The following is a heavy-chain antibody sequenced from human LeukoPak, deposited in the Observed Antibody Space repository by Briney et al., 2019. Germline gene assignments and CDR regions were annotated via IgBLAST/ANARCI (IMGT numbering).Heavy chain of an antibody. CDR3: ATDSCSSGCKQRLYYYDIDV. Sequence: ASVNVSCTVSGYTLTELSMHWVRQAPGKGLEWRGGFDPEDGETIYAQKFQGRVTMTEDTSTDTAYMELSSLRSEDTAVYYCATDSCSSGCKQRLYYYDIDVCGEGTTGTVSS. CDR1: GYTLTELS. D-gene: IGHD6-19*01. V-gene: IGHV1-24*01. CDR2: FDPEDGET. J-gene: IGHJ6*01.